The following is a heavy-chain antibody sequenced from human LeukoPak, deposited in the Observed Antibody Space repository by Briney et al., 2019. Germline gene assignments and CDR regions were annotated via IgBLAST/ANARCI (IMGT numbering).Heavy chain of an antibody. Sequence: SETLSLTCTVSGGSISSYYWSWIRQPPGKGLEWIGYIYYSGSTNYNPSLKSRVTISVDAWKNQFSLKLTSVTAADTAVYYCARVAWYYYDCSGYSNWFDPWGQGTLVTVSS. CDR3: ARVAWYYYDCSGYSNWFDP. V-gene: IGHV4-59*01. J-gene: IGHJ5*02. CDR1: GGSISSYY. D-gene: IGHD3-22*01. CDR2: IYYSGST.